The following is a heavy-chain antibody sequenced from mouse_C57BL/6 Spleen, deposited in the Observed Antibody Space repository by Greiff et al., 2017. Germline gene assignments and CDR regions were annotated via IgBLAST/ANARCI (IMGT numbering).Heavy chain of an antibody. Sequence: VQLQESGPELVKPGASVKLSCKASGYTFTSYDINWVKQRPGQGLEWIGWIYPRDGSTKYNEKFKGKATLTVDTSSSTAYMELHSLTSEDSAVYFCASPGTSYYFDYWGQGTTLTVSS. CDR2: IYPRDGST. D-gene: IGHD4-1*01. J-gene: IGHJ2*01. V-gene: IGHV1-85*01. CDR3: ASPGTSYYFDY. CDR1: GYTFTSYD.